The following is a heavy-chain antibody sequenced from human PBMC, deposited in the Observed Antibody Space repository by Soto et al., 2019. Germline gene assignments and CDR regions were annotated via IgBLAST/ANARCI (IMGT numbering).Heavy chain of an antibody. D-gene: IGHD6-13*01. Sequence: TLXLTCAISGDSVSXNGAAWKWIRQSPSRGLEWLGRTYYRSNWFNDYAVSVKSRITINPDTSKNQFSLQLNSVTPEDTAVYYCASGGSSYAFNIWGQGTMVTVSS. J-gene: IGHJ3*02. V-gene: IGHV6-1*01. CDR3: ASGGSSYAFNI. CDR2: TYYRSNWFN. CDR1: GDSVSXNGAA.